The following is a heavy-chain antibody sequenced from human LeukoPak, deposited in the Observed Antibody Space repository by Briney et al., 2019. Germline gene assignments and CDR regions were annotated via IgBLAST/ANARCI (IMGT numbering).Heavy chain of an antibody. V-gene: IGHV4-34*01. Sequence: SETLSLTCAVYGGTFSGYFWSWIRQPPGKGLEWIGEINHSGSTNYNPSPKSRVTISVDKSKNQFSLKLSSVTAADTAVYYCAREALWFGSFDYWGQGTLVTVSS. CDR2: INHSGST. J-gene: IGHJ4*02. CDR1: GGTFSGYF. D-gene: IGHD3-10*01. CDR3: AREALWFGSFDY.